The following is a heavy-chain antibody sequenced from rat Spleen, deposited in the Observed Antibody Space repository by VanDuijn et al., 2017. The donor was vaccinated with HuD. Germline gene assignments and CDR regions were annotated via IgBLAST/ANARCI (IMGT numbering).Heavy chain of an antibody. CDR1: GFSLTSYG. CDR3: ARADIASISTDGI. V-gene: IGHV2S8*01. J-gene: IGHJ2*01. D-gene: IGHD1-2*01. Sequence: QVQLKESGPVLVQPSQTLSLTCTVSGFSLTSYGVSWVRQPPGKGLEWIAGISSGGNTYHNSVFRSRLSISRDTAKSQVYLKMNSLQTGDTATYYCARADIASISTDGIWGQGIMVTVSS. CDR2: ISSGGNT.